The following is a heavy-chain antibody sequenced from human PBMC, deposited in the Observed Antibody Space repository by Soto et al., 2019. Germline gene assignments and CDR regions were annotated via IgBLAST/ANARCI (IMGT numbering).Heavy chain of an antibody. CDR2: IYYSGST. D-gene: IGHD1-7*01. CDR3: ARQGNWNYLV. V-gene: IGHV4-59*08. CDR1: GGSISSYY. J-gene: IGHJ4*02. Sequence: SETLSLTCTVSGGSISSYYWSWIRQPPGKGLEWIGYIYYSGSTNYSPSLKSRVTISVDTSKNQFSLKLSSVTAADTAVYYCARQGNWNYLVWGQGTLVTVSS.